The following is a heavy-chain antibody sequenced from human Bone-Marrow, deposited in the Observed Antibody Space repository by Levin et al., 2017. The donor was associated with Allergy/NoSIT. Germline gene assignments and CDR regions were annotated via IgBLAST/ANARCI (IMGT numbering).Heavy chain of an antibody. J-gene: IGHJ5*02. CDR2: IYYSGST. Sequence: ASETLSLTCIVSGGSINSGDYYWSWLRQPPGKGLEWIGYIYYSGSTYSSPSLKSRVSISVDTSKNHFSLNLTSVTAADTAVYYCARTIEVSTIFGILTPKNWFDPWGQGTLVTVSS. CDR1: GGSINSGDYY. CDR3: ARTIEVSTIFGILTPKNWFDP. D-gene: IGHD3-3*01. V-gene: IGHV4-30-4*01.